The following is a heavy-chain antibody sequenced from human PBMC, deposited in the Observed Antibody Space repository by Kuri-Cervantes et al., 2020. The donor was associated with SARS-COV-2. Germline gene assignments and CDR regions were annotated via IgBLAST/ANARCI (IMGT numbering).Heavy chain of an antibody. D-gene: IGHD4-23*01. J-gene: IGHJ4*02. CDR1: GFTFSSYS. CDR2: ISSSSNYI. CDR3: ARAVSGGNSHYDF. V-gene: IGHV3-21*01. Sequence: GGSLRLSCAASGFTFSSYSMNWVRQAPGKGLEWVSFISSSSNYIYYADSLKGRFTISRDNAKNTLYLQMNSLRAEDTAVYYCARAVSGGNSHYDFWGQGALVTVSS.